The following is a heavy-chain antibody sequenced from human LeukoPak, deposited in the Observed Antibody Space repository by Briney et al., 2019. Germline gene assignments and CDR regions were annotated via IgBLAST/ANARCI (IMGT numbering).Heavy chain of an antibody. CDR3: ARDLLFLEWLQPADY. Sequence: GASVKVSCKASGYTFTSYGISWVRQAPGQGLEWMGWISAYNGNTNYAQKLQGRVTMTTDTSTSTAYMELRSLRSDDTAVYYCARDLLFLEWLQPADYWGQGTLVTVSS. J-gene: IGHJ4*02. V-gene: IGHV1-18*01. D-gene: IGHD3-3*01. CDR1: GYTFTSYG. CDR2: ISAYNGNT.